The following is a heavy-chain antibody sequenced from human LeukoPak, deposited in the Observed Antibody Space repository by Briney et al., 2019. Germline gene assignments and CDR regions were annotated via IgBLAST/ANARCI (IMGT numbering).Heavy chain of an antibody. V-gene: IGHV4-34*01. Sequence: SETLSLTCAVYGGSFSGYYWSWIRQPPGKGLESIGEINHSGSTNYNPSLKSRVTISVDTSKNQFSLKLSSVTAADTAVYYCARARCSSTSRYHFDYWGQGTLVTVSS. CDR3: ARARCSSTSRYHFDY. CDR2: INHSGST. D-gene: IGHD2-2*01. CDR1: GGSFSGYY. J-gene: IGHJ4*02.